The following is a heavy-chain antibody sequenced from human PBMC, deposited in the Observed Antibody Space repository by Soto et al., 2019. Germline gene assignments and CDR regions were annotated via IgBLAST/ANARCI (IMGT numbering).Heavy chain of an antibody. Sequence: GASVKVSCKASGYTFTSYYMHWVRQAPGQGLEWMGIINPSGGSTSYAQKFQGRVTMTRDTSTSTVYMELSSLRSEDTAVYYCARDLGHYDFWSVVTWFDPWGQGTLVTVSS. CDR3: ARDLGHYDFWSVVTWFDP. CDR1: GYTFTSYY. V-gene: IGHV1-46*01. CDR2: INPSGGST. D-gene: IGHD3-3*01. J-gene: IGHJ5*02.